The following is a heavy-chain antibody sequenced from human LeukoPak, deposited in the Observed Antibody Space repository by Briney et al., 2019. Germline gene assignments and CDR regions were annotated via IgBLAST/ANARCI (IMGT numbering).Heavy chain of an antibody. CDR2: ISAYNGNT. Sequence: ASVKVSCKASGYTFTSYGISWVRQAPGQGLEWMGWISAYNGNTNYAQKLQGRVTMTTDTSTSTAYMELRSLRSDDTAVYYCARDSAPLIPAANDYWGQGTLVTVSS. D-gene: IGHD2-2*01. J-gene: IGHJ4*02. V-gene: IGHV1-18*01. CDR3: ARDSAPLIPAANDY. CDR1: GYTFTSYG.